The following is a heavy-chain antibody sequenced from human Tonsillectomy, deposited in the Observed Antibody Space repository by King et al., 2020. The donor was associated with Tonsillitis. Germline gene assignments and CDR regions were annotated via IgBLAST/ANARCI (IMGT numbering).Heavy chain of an antibody. CDR2: LSSAGTNE. Sequence: QVQLVQSGGGVVQPGRSLRLSCATSGFTFTNNGMHWVRQAPGKGLEWVAALSSAGTNEYYADSVKGRFTISRDTSKNTLYLQMHSLRAEDTAVYFCARLEDWGRGTLVTVSS. V-gene: IGHV3-33*05. J-gene: IGHJ4*02. CDR3: ARLED. CDR1: GFTFTNNG.